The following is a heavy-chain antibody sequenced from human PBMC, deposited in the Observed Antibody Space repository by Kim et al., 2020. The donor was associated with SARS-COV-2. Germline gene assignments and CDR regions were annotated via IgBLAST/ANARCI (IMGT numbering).Heavy chain of an antibody. CDR3: VRYGRNYGVVH. V-gene: IGHV3-64D*06. Sequence: GGSLRLSCSGSGFDFSDFAIHWIRRAPGKGLEYVSATTRSGDGSFYSDSVEGRFTVSRDNSKKTLYLHMNRLTFEDTSAYYCVRYGRNYGVVHWGQGTLVFVSS. CDR1: GFDFSDFA. D-gene: IGHD3-10*01. CDR2: TTRSGDGS. J-gene: IGHJ5*02.